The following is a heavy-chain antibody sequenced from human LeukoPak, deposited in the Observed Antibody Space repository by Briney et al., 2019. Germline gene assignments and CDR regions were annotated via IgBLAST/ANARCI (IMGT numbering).Heavy chain of an antibody. Sequence: SETLSLTCTVSGGSISSGDYYWSWIRQPPGKGLEWIGYIYYSGSTYYNPSLKSRVTISVDTSKNQFSLKLSSVTAADTAVYYCARAWVMKVLGDYGDYPPYYYYYGMDVWGQGTTVTVSS. CDR3: ARAWVMKVLGDYGDYPPYYYYYGMDV. CDR1: GGSISSGDYY. CDR2: IYYSGST. D-gene: IGHD4-17*01. J-gene: IGHJ6*02. V-gene: IGHV4-30-4*01.